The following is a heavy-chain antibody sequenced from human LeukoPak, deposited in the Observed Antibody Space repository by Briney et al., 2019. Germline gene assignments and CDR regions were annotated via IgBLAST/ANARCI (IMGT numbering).Heavy chain of an antibody. J-gene: IGHJ4*02. CDR1: GYTFTSSD. Sequence: ASAKVSCNASGYTFTSSDINWVRQSAGQGLELMGWINPNSGRTGYAQKFQGRVTMTANTSINTAYMELSSLRFDDTAVYYCARGRSGLAAAGTYDYWGQGTLITVSS. CDR3: ARGRSGLAAAGTYDY. D-gene: IGHD6-13*01. V-gene: IGHV1-8*01. CDR2: INPNSGRT.